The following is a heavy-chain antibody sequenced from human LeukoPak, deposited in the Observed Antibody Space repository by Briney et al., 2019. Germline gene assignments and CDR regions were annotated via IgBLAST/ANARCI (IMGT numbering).Heavy chain of an antibody. Sequence: PGGSLRLSCEASGFTFSSYAMSWVRQAPGKGLEWVGFIRVKAYGGTAKYAASVQGRFTISRDDSESIAYLQMNSLKTEDTAVYYCTRDRRGDYPHFDYWGQGTLVTVSS. D-gene: IGHD4-17*01. CDR3: TRDRRGDYPHFDY. V-gene: IGHV3-49*04. CDR2: IRVKAYGGTA. CDR1: GFTFSSYA. J-gene: IGHJ4*02.